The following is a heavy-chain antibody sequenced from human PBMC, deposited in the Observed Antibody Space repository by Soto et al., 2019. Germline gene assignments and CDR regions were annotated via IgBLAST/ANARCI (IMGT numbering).Heavy chain of an antibody. Sequence: GTSVKVSCKASGYTFTSYYMHCVRQAPVQGLEWMGIINPSGGSTSYAQKFQGRVTMTRDTSTSTVYMELSSLRSEDTAVYYCARESIAAAGNGISNWFDPWGQGTLVTVSS. CDR1: GYTFTSYY. V-gene: IGHV1-46*03. CDR2: INPSGGST. CDR3: ARESIAAAGNGISNWFDP. J-gene: IGHJ5*02. D-gene: IGHD6-13*01.